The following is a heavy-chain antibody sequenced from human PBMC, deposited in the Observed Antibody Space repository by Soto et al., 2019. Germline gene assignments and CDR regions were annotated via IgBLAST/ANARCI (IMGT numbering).Heavy chain of an antibody. J-gene: IGHJ4*03. V-gene: IGHV3-23*01. CDR3: ARTGGRVIVYPYYFEY. CDR2: ISGSGGST. Sequence: GSLRLSCAASGFTFSSYAMSWVRQAPGKGLEWVSAISGSGGSTYYADSVKGRFTISRDNSKNTLYLQMNSLRAEDTAVYYGARTGGRVIVYPYYFEYWGHGTRVSVAS. D-gene: IGHD3-16*02. CDR1: GFTFSSYA.